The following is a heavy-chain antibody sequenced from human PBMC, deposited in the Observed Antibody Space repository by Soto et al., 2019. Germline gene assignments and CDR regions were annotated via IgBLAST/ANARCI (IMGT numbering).Heavy chain of an antibody. D-gene: IGHD4-17*01. Sequence: QVQLVESGGGVVRPGRSLRLSCEATGFSFNTHGMHWVRQAPGKGLEWVAVIVNDGSEQAYSESVKGRFTISRDNSKNTLYLQMNNLRAEDTAVYYCARDDNYDDNGLDHWGQGILVTVSS. CDR1: GFSFNTHG. V-gene: IGHV3-33*01. CDR2: IVNDGSEQ. J-gene: IGHJ4*02. CDR3: ARDDNYDDNGLDH.